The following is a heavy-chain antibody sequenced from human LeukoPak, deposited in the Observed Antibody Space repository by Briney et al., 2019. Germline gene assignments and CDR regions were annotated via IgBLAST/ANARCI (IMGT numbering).Heavy chain of an antibody. D-gene: IGHD4-17*01. CDR1: GYTFTSYA. Sequence: ASVKVSCKASGYTFTSYAMNWVRQAPGQGLEWMGWINTNTGNPTYAQGFTGRFVFSLDTFVSTAYLQISSLKAEDTAVYYCARPSYGDYVVFTWGYYYYGMDVWGQGTTVTVSS. J-gene: IGHJ6*02. CDR3: ARPSYGDYVVFTWGYYYYGMDV. V-gene: IGHV7-4-1*02. CDR2: INTNTGNP.